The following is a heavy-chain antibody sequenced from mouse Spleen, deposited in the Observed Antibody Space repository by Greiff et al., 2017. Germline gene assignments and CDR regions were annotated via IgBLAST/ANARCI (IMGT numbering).Heavy chain of an antibody. CDR1: GYAFSSSW. CDR3: ANYDYDRGYAMDY. Sequence: QVQLQQSGPELVKPGASVKISCKASGYAFSSSWMNWVKQRPGKGLEWIGRIYPGDGDTNYNGKFKGKATLTADKSSSTAYMQLSSLTSEDSAVYFCANYDYDRGYAMDYWGQGTSVTVSS. V-gene: IGHV1-82*01. CDR2: IYPGDGDT. D-gene: IGHD2-4*01. J-gene: IGHJ4*01.